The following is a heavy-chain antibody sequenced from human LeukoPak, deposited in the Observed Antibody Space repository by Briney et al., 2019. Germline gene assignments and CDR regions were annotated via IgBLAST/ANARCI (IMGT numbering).Heavy chain of an antibody. V-gene: IGHV4-59*01. J-gene: IGHJ4*02. CDR3: AKQTASIIVPYYFDY. D-gene: IGHD2/OR15-2a*01. CDR1: GGSISSYY. Sequence: SETLSLTCTVSGGSISSYYWSWIRQPPGKGLEWIGYIYYSGSTNYNPSLKSRVTISVDTSKNQFSLKLSSVTAADTAVYYCAKQTASIIVPYYFDYWGQGTLVTVSS. CDR2: IYYSGST.